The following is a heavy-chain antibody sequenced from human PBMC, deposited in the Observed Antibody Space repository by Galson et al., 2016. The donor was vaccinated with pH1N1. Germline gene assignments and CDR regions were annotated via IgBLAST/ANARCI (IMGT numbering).Heavy chain of an antibody. J-gene: IGHJ4*02. CDR3: VRAIGAAASF. CDR2: TNQDGSQK. Sequence: SLRLSCAASGFSINDYGMHWVRQAPDKGLEWVANTNQDGSQKYYVDSVRGRFTISRDNAKNSVSLQMNSLRPDDTGVYYCVRAIGAAASFWGQGTLVTVSS. D-gene: IGHD6-13*01. CDR1: GFSINDYG. V-gene: IGHV3-7*01.